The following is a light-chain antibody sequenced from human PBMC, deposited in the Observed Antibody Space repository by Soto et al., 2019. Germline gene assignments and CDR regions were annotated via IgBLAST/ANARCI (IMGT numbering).Light chain of an antibody. CDR3: QVWDSSSDHL. CDR2: HDD. J-gene: IGLJ2*01. CDR1: KIGSFS. Sequence: SYELTQPPSVSVAPGQTARITCGRDKIGSFSVHWYQQRPGQAPVLVVYHDDDRPSGIPDRFSGSNSGNTATLTISGVEAGDEADYYCQVWDSSSDHLFGGGTKLNVL. V-gene: IGLV3-21*02.